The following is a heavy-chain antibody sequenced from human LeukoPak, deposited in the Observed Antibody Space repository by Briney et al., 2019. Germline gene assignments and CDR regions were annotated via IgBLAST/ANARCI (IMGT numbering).Heavy chain of an antibody. CDR2: IIPILGIA. CDR1: GGTFSSYT. CDR3: VVVVPAAPVHDAFDI. Sequence: ASVKVSCKASGGTFSSYTISRVRQAPGQGLEWMGRIIPILGIANYAQKFQGRVTITADKSTSTAYMELSSLRSEDTAVYYCVVVVPAAPVHDAFDIWGQGTMVTVSS. V-gene: IGHV1-69*02. D-gene: IGHD2-2*01. J-gene: IGHJ3*02.